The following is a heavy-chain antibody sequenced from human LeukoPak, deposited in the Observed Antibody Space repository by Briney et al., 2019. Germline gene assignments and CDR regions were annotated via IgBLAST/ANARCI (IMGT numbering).Heavy chain of an antibody. CDR2: IYSGGST. CDR1: GFTVSSNY. CDR3: AREAGRTAMARDAFDI. D-gene: IGHD5-18*01. V-gene: IGHV3-66*01. J-gene: IGHJ3*02. Sequence: GGSLRLSCAASGFTVSSNYMSWVRQAPGKGLEWVSVIYSGGSTYYADSVKGRFTISRDNSKNTLYPQMNSLRAEDTAVYYCAREAGRTAMARDAFDIWGQGTMVTVSS.